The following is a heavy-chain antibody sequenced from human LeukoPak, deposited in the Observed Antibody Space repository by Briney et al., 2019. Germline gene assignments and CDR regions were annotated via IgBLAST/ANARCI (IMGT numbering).Heavy chain of an antibody. CDR1: GFTFSSYA. CDR3: ARGVVPAANPWFDP. D-gene: IGHD2-2*01. J-gene: IGHJ5*02. V-gene: IGHV3-30*04. Sequence: GRSLRLSCAASGFTFSSYAMHWVRQAPGKGLEWVAVISYDGSNKYYADPVKGRFTISRDNSKNTLYLQMNSLRAEDTAVYYCARGVVPAANPWFDPWGQGTLVTASS. CDR2: ISYDGSNK.